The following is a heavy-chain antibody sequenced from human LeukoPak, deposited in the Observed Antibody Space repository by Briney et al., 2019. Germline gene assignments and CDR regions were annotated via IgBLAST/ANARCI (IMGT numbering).Heavy chain of an antibody. Sequence: GESLKISCKGSGYSFTSYWIGWVRQMPGKGLEWMGIIHPGDSETRYSPSFQGQVSISVDKSTSTAYLQWSSLKASDTAMYYCARLKGYYDSSGSLFDYWGQGTLVTVSS. J-gene: IGHJ4*02. CDR1: GYSFTSYW. CDR2: IHPGDSET. D-gene: IGHD3-22*01. V-gene: IGHV5-51*01. CDR3: ARLKGYYDSSGSLFDY.